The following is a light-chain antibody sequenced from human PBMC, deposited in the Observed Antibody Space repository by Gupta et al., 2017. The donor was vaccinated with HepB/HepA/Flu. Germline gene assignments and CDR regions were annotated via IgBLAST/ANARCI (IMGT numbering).Light chain of an antibody. CDR2: SAS. J-gene: IGKJ1*01. V-gene: IGKV1-39*01. Sequence: DIQMTQSPSSLSASVGDRVTITCRASQSISSSLNWYQQKSGKAPKLLISSASSLRSGVPSRFTGSGSGTEFTLTISSLQPEDFATYYCQQSYSTPYTFGQVTKVEVK. CDR1: QSISSS. CDR3: QQSYSTPYT.